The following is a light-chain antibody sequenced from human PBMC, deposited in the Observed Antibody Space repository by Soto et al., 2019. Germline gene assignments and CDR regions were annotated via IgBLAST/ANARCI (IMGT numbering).Light chain of an antibody. CDR1: QDISNY. J-gene: IGKJ1*01. CDR3: PQRSNYLWT. V-gene: IGKV1-33*01. CDR2: DAS. Sequence: DIQMTQSPSSLSASVGNRVTITSQASQDISNYLNWYQQKPGKAPKLLIYDASNLETGVPSRFSGSGSGTDFTLTISSLEPEDFAVYDFPQRSNYLWTSGLAT.